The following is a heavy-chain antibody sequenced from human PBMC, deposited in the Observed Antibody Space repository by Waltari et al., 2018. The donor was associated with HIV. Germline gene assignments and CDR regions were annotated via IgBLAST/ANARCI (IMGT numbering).Heavy chain of an antibody. J-gene: IGHJ5*02. V-gene: IGHV4-61*03. CDR2: IDYTGRS. CDR3: ARIVASAGLRFDR. D-gene: IGHD2-21*01. CDR1: GDSVSGGTYF. Sequence: QVQLQESGPGLVQPSETLSLTCSVSGDSVSGGTYFWSWMRHPPGKGLEWIGNIDYTGRSNYSPSLKTRVTISVDTSKNHFSLKLTSVTAGDTAIYYCARIVASAGLRFDRWGQGSLVTVSS.